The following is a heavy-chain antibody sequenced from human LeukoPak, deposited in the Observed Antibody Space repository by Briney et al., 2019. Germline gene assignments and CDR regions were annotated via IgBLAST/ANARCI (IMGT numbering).Heavy chain of an antibody. V-gene: IGHV3-30*02. CDR3: ARDWRAMNAFDV. CDR1: GFTFSSYG. J-gene: IGHJ3*01. Sequence: QPGGSLRLSCAASGFTFSSYGMHWVRQAPGKGLEWVAFIRYDGSNKYYADSVKGRFTISRNNSKNTLYLQMNSLRAEDTAVYYCARDWRAMNAFDVWGQGTMVTVSS. CDR2: IRYDGSNK. D-gene: IGHD5-18*01.